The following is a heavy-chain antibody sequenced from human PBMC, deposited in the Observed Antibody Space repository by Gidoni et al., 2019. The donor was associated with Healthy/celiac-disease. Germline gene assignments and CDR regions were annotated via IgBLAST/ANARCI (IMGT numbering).Heavy chain of an antibody. CDR3: ARDMVAIAAAGPSGY. CDR2: IKQDGSEK. J-gene: IGHJ4*02. CDR1: GFTFSSYW. Sequence: EVQLVESGGGLVQPGGSLRLSCAASGFTFSSYWMSWVRQAQGKGLEWVANIKQDGSEKYYVDSVKGRFTISRDNAKNSLYLQMNSLRAEDTAVYYCARDMVAIAAAGPSGYWGQGTLVTVSS. V-gene: IGHV3-7*01. D-gene: IGHD6-13*01.